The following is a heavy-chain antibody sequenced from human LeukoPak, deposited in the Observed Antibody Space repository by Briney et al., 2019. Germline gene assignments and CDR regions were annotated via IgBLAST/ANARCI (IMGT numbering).Heavy chain of an antibody. V-gene: IGHV1-2*02. CDR3: ARDAGYCTGGSCWYFDH. D-gene: IGHD2-15*01. CDR1: GYTFTDYY. CDR2: INLNSGGT. J-gene: IGHJ4*02. Sequence: ASVKVSCKASGYTFTDYYMHWVRQAPGQGLEWMGWINLNSGGTNFAQRFQGRVTMTRDMSISTAYMDLSRLISDDTAVYYCARDAGYCTGGSCWYFDHWGQGPLVTVSS.